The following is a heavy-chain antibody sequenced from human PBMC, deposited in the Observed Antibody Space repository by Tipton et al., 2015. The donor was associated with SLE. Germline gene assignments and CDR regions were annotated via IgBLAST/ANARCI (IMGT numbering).Heavy chain of an antibody. V-gene: IGHV4-59*01. Sequence: LRLSCAASGFTFSDYWMSWVRQAPGKGLEWIGYIHDRGSTSYNPSLKSRVTISVDTSKNQFSLKLSSVTAADTAVYYCARDKKAPSYYYYYMDVWGKGTTVTVSS. CDR3: ARDKKAPSYYYYYMDV. CDR1: GFTFSDYW. CDR2: IHDRGST. J-gene: IGHJ6*03.